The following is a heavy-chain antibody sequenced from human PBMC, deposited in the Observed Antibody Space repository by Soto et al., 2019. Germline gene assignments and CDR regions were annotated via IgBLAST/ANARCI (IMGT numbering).Heavy chain of an antibody. D-gene: IGHD5-18*01. V-gene: IGHV3-73*02. CDR1: GFIFSDSA. CDR3: TRRRDWTAMDPLDY. Sequence: EVQLVESGGGLVQPGGSLKLSCAASGFIFSDSAIHWVRQASGKGPEWVGRIRNKVNTYATVYAASVKGRFTISRDDSMNMAYLQMNSLKTEDTAVYYCTRRRDWTAMDPLDYWGQGTLVTVSS. CDR2: IRNKVNTYAT. J-gene: IGHJ4*02.